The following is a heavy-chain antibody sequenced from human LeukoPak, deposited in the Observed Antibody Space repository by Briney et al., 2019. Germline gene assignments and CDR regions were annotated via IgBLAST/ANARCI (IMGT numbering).Heavy chain of an antibody. V-gene: IGHV4-38-2*02. Sequence: SETLSLTCTVSGHSISSGYYWGWIRQPPGKGLDWIGNIYHSGSTYYNPSLKSRVTISVDTSKNQFSLKLSSVTAADTAVYYCARGVVVAAIRFDPWGQGTLVTVSS. CDR1: GHSISSGYY. J-gene: IGHJ5*02. CDR3: ARGVVVAAIRFDP. D-gene: IGHD2-15*01. CDR2: IYHSGST.